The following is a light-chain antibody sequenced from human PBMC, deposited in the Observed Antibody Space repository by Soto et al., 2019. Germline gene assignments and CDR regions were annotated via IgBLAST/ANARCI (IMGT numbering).Light chain of an antibody. Sequence: QSALTQPRSVSGSPGQSVTISCSGASSDVGGYNYVSWYQQHPGKAPKVMIYDVSKRPSGVPDRFSGSKSGNTASLTISGLQAEDEADYYCCSYAGSYIYVFGSGTKLTVL. J-gene: IGLJ1*01. V-gene: IGLV2-11*01. CDR2: DVS. CDR3: CSYAGSYIYV. CDR1: SSDVGGYNY.